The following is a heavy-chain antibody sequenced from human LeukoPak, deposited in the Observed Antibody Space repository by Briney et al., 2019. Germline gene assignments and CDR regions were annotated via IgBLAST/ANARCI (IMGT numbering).Heavy chain of an antibody. J-gene: IGHJ6*03. D-gene: IGHD5-18*01. CDR2: IYYSGST. CDR1: GGSISTYF. CDR3: ARDRGTAMVTRYYYYMDV. Sequence: KPSETLSLTCTVSGGSISTYFWTWIRQPPGKGLEWIGYIYYSGSTNYNPSLKSRVTISVDTSKNQFSLKLSSVTAADTAVYYCARDRGTAMVTRYYYYMDVWGKGTTVTVSS. V-gene: IGHV4-59*01.